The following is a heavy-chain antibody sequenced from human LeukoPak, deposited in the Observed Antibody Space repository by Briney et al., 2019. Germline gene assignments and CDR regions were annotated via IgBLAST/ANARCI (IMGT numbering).Heavy chain of an antibody. J-gene: IGHJ6*03. Sequence: PSQTLSLTCTVSGGSISSGGYYWSWLRQPAGKGLEWIGRIYTSGSTNYNPSLKSRVTISVDTSKNQFSLKLSSVTAADTAVYYCARDSWWTAAGYYYYMDVWGKGTTVTVSS. D-gene: IGHD6-13*01. CDR1: GGSISSGGYY. V-gene: IGHV4-61*02. CDR2: IYTSGST. CDR3: ARDSWWTAAGYYYYMDV.